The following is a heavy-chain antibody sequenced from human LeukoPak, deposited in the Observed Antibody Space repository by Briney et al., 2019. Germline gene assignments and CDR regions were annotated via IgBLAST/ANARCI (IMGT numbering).Heavy chain of an antibody. D-gene: IGHD5-24*01. V-gene: IGHV3-23*01. CDR2: INDSGRRT. Sequence: GGSLRLTCAASGFIFSTYRMSWVRQAPGKGLEWVSLINDSGRRTYYADSVKGRFTVSRDNSKYTLYLQMNSLRVEDTAVYYCASSTYNYDYALDVWGQGTTVTVSS. CDR1: GFIFSTYR. J-gene: IGHJ6*02. CDR3: ASSTYNYDYALDV.